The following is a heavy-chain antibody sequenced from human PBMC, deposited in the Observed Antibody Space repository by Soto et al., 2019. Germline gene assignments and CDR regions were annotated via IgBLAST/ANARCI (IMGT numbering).Heavy chain of an antibody. CDR3: AREGVGYSYGNFDY. D-gene: IGHD5-18*01. V-gene: IGHV3-74*01. Sequence: PGGSLRLSCAVSGFTFRSYWMHWVRQAPGKGLVWVSRINSDGSSTNDADSVKGRFTVSRDNAKSTLYLQMNSLRAEDTAVYYCAREGVGYSYGNFDYCGQGTLVTGSS. CDR2: INSDGSST. CDR1: GFTFRSYW. J-gene: IGHJ4*02.